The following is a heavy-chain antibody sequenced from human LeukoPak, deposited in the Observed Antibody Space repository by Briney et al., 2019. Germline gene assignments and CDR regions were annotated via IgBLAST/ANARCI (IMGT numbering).Heavy chain of an antibody. V-gene: IGHV3-23*01. CDR3: AKPRAMTTGVGRYFDL. Sequence: GGSLRLSCAASGFTFTSYAMSWIRQAPGKGLEWVAAINGGGENTYYADSVKGRFTISRDNSKNTLYLQMNSLRAEDTATYYCAKPRAMTTGVGRYFDLWGRGTLVTVSS. D-gene: IGHD1-1*01. J-gene: IGHJ2*01. CDR2: INGGGENT. CDR1: GFTFTSYA.